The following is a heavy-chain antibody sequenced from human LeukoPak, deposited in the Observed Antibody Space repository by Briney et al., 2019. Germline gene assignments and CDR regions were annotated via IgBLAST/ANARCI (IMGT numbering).Heavy chain of an antibody. J-gene: IGHJ4*02. CDR2: IYYRGST. D-gene: IGHD5-24*01. Sequence: SETLSLTCTVSGDSISSYHWGWIRQPPGRGLEWIGYIYYRGSTNYNPSLTSRVTISLDTSKNQFSLKLSSVTTADTAVYYCARSEMATIYYFDYWGQGILVTVSS. V-gene: IGHV4-59*01. CDR3: ARSEMATIYYFDY. CDR1: GDSISSYH.